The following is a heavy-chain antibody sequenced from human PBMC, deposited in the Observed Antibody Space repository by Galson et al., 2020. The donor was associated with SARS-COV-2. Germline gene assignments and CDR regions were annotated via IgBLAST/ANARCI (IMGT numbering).Heavy chain of an antibody. Sequence: GGSLRLSCAASGFTVSSNYMSWVRQAPGKGLEWVSVIYSGGSTYYADSVKGRFTISRDNSKNTLYLQMNSLRAEDTAVYYCAAVRPKFYDSSGLHAFDIWGQGTMVTVSS. CDR1: GFTVSSNY. D-gene: IGHD3-22*01. J-gene: IGHJ3*02. CDR2: IYSGGST. CDR3: AAVRPKFYDSSGLHAFDI. V-gene: IGHV3-66*01.